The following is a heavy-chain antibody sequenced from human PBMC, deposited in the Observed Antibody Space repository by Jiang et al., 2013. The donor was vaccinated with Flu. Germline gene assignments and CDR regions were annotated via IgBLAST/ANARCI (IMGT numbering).Heavy chain of an antibody. CDR1: GGSISSSSYY. CDR2: IYYSGST. D-gene: IGHD6-6*01. V-gene: IGHV4-39*01. J-gene: IGHJ6*02. Sequence: LLKPSETLSLTCTVSGGSISSSSYYWGWIRQPPGKGLEWIGSIYYSGSTYYNPSLKSRVTISVDTSKNQFSLKLSSVTAADTAVYYCRSSSPLYGMDVWGQGTTVTVSS. CDR3: RSSSPLYGMDV.